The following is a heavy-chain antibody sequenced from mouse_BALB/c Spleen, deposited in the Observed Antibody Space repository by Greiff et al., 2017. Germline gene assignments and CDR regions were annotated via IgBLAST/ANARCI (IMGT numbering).Heavy chain of an antibody. V-gene: IGHV1S81*02. D-gene: IGHD1-1*01. CDR1: GYTFTSYW. Sequence: VQLQQPGAELVKPGASVKLSCKASGYTFTSYWMHWVKQRPGQGLEWIGEINPSNGRTNYNEKFKSKATLTVDKSSSTAYMQLSSLTSEDSAVYYCARGGFYYYDHWGQGTTLTVSS. J-gene: IGHJ2*01. CDR2: INPSNGRT. CDR3: ARGGFYYYDH.